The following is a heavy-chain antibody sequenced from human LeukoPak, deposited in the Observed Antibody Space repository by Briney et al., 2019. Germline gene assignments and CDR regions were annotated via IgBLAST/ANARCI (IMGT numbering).Heavy chain of an antibody. CDR1: GASISLYY. D-gene: IGHD3-22*01. CDR3: ARVLGSSGYAGDWRFDL. CDR2: VHATGTT. V-gene: IGHV4-4*07. Sequence: ASETLSLTCSVSGASISLYYWSWVRQPAGKQPEWIGRVHATGTTNYNPSFRSRVSLSVDTFKKQFSLKLKSVTAADTAVYFCARVLGSSGYAGDWRFDLWGRGTLVTVAS. J-gene: IGHJ2*01.